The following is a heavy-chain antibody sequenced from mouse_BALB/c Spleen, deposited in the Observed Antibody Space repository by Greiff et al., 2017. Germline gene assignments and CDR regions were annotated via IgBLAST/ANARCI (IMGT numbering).Heavy chain of an antibody. CDR1: GFTFSSFG. Sequence: VESGGGLVQPGGSRKLSCAASGFTFSSFGMHWVRQAPAKGLEWVAYISSGSSTIYYADTVKGRFTISRYNPKNTLFLQMTSLRSVDTAMYYWSRKGGNYAMDYWGQGTSVTVS. CDR2: ISSGSSTI. CDR3: SRKGGNYAMDY. J-gene: IGHJ4*01. V-gene: IGHV5-17*02. D-gene: IGHD1-1*01.